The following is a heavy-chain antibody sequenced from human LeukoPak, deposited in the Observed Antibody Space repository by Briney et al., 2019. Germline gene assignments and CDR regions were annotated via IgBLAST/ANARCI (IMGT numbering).Heavy chain of an antibody. D-gene: IGHD5-24*01. Sequence: PSETLSLTCTVSGGSISSSSYYWGWIRQPPGKGLEWIGRIYYSGSTYYNPSLKSRVTISVDTSKNQFSLKLSSVTAADTAVYYCARRPYSRDGYNPFDYWGQGTLVTVSS. V-gene: IGHV4-39*01. J-gene: IGHJ4*02. CDR3: ARRPYSRDGYNPFDY. CDR2: IYYSGST. CDR1: GGSISSSSYY.